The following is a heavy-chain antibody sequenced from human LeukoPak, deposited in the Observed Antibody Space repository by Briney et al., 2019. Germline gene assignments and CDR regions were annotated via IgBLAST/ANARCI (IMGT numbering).Heavy chain of an antibody. V-gene: IGHV3-20*04. CDR2: INWNGGST. D-gene: IGHD2-2*01. CDR3: ARGEGSVPYYMDV. CDR1: GFTFDDYG. J-gene: IGHJ6*03. Sequence: GGSLRLSCAASGFTFDDYGMSWVRQAPGKGLERVSGINWNGGSTGYADSVKGRFTISRDNAKNSLYLQMNSLRAEDTALYYCARGEGSVPYYMDVWGKGTTVTVSS.